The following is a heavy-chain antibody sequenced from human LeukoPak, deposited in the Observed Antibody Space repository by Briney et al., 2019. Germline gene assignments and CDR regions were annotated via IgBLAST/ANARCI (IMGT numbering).Heavy chain of an antibody. J-gene: IGHJ3*02. V-gene: IGHV3-13*01. D-gene: IGHD4-17*01. CDR2: IGTAGDT. CDR1: GFTFSSYD. CDR3: ARGFYGDCGVNDAFDI. Sequence: GGSLRLSCAASGFTFSSYDMHWVRQATGKGLEWVSAIGTAGDTYYPGSVRGRFTISRENAKNSLYLQMNSLRAGDTAVYYCARGFYGDCGVNDAFDIWGQGTMVTVSS.